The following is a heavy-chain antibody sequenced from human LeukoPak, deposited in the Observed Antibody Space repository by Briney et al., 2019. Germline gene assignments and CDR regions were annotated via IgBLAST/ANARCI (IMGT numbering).Heavy chain of an antibody. CDR1: GGSISSGDYY. CDR2: IYYSGST. Sequence: SETLSLTCTVPGGSISSGDYYWSWIRQPPGKGLEWIVYIYYSGSTYYNPSLKSRVTISVDTSKNQFSLKLSSVTAADTAVYYCARSYYYDSSGYAGGFDYWGQGTLVTVSS. J-gene: IGHJ4*02. D-gene: IGHD3-22*01. CDR3: ARSYYYDSSGYAGGFDY. V-gene: IGHV4-30-4*01.